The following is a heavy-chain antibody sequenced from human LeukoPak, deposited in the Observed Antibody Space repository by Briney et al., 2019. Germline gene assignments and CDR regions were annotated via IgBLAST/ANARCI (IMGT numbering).Heavy chain of an antibody. D-gene: IGHD1-7*01. CDR3: AREGNYNEFDY. CDR1: GFTFSSYE. Sequence: GGSLRLSCAASGFTFSSYEMNWVRQAPGKGLEWVSSISSSSSYIYYADSVKGRFTISRDNAKNTLYLQMNSLRAEDTAVYYCAREGNYNEFDYWGQGTLVTVSS. CDR2: ISSSSSYI. J-gene: IGHJ4*02. V-gene: IGHV3-21*01.